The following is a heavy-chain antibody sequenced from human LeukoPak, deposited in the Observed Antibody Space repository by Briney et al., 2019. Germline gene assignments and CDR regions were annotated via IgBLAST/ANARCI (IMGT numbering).Heavy chain of an antibody. Sequence: GASVKVSCKASGYTFTSYCMHWVRQAPGQGLEWMGIINSSGGSTSYAQKFQGRVTMTRDMSTSTVYMELSSLRSEDMAVYYCARARYETRIWPKSRYDYYHYMDVWGKGTTVTVSS. V-gene: IGHV1-46*01. D-gene: IGHD3-3*01. CDR3: ARARYETRIWPKSRYDYYHYMDV. CDR1: GYTFTSYC. J-gene: IGHJ6*03. CDR2: INSSGGST.